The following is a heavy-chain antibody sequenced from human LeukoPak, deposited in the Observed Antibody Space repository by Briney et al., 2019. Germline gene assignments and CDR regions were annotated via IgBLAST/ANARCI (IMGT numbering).Heavy chain of an antibody. D-gene: IGHD1-14*01. CDR1: GFTFTNYW. Sequence: GGSLRLSCAASGFTFTNYWMHWVRQTPGKGLVWVSRINSYGTSTSYADSVKGRFTISRDNAKNTVYLQMNSLRAEDTALYYCARDHERYLLNFDPWGQGALVTVSS. CDR3: ARDHERYLLNFDP. V-gene: IGHV3-74*01. J-gene: IGHJ5*02. CDR2: INSYGTST.